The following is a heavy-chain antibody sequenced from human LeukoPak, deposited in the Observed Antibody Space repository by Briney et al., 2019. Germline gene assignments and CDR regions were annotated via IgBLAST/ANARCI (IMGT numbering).Heavy chain of an antibody. V-gene: IGHV3-49*04. D-gene: IGHD6-19*01. CDR3: TREGSGWYYFDY. CDR2: IRSKAYGGTT. Sequence: GGSLRLSCTASGFTFGDYAMSWVRQAPGKGLEWVGFIRSKAYGGTTEYAASVKGRFTIPRDDSKSIAYLQVNSLKTEDTAVYYCTREGSGWYYFDYWGQGTLVTVSS. CDR1: GFTFGDYA. J-gene: IGHJ4*02.